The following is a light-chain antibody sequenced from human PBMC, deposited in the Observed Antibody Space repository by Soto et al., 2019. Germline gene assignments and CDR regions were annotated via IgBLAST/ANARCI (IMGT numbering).Light chain of an antibody. V-gene: IGKV3-15*01. Sequence: ETVMTQSPDTLSVSPGESATLSCRASQDVSTNLAWFQQKPGQTPRLVLYGASKRATGIPARFSGSGSGRHFTLTISSLQSEDFGVYYCQHYNNWPPYSFGQRTKVDIK. CDR1: QDVSTN. CDR2: GAS. CDR3: QHYNNWPPYS. J-gene: IGKJ2*03.